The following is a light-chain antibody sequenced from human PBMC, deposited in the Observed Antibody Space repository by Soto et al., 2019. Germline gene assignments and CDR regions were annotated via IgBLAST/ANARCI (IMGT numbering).Light chain of an antibody. Sequence: IQLTQSPSSLPASVGDSVTITCRARQGISRYLSWYQQKPGRAPKLLISAASTLQSGVPARFSGSGSGTDFTLSITSLQPEDFATYYCQQLNTYPVTFGGGTKVDIK. J-gene: IGKJ4*01. CDR1: QGISRY. CDR3: QQLNTYPVT. CDR2: AAS. V-gene: IGKV1-9*01.